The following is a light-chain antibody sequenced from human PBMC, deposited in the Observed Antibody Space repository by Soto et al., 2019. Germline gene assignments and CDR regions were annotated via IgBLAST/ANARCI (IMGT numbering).Light chain of an antibody. V-gene: IGKV3-20*01. Sequence: EIVLTQSPATLSLSPGERATLSCRASQSVSSSHLAWYQQKPGQAPRLLIYSASSRATGIPDRFSGSGSGTDFTLTISRLEPEDFALYYCQQYHTSPLTFGQGTKVDIK. CDR2: SAS. CDR1: QSVSSSH. J-gene: IGKJ1*01. CDR3: QQYHTSPLT.